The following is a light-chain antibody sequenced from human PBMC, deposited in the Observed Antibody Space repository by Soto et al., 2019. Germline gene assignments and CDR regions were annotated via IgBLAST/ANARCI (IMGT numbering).Light chain of an antibody. V-gene: IGLV2-8*01. CDR1: GSDVGGYNY. J-gene: IGLJ2*01. Sequence: QSVLTQPPSASGSPGQSVTISCTGTGSDVGGYNYVSWYQQHPGKAPKLIISEVTKRPSGVPDRFSGSKSGNTASLTVSGLQAEDEADYYCSSYAGSNTVVFGGGTQLTVL. CDR2: EVT. CDR3: SSYAGSNTVV.